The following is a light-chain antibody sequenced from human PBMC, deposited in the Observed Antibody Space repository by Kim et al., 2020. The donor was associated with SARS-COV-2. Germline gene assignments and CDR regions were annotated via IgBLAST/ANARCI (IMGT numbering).Light chain of an antibody. CDR1: QGINSA. CDR2: DAS. Sequence: AIQLTQSPSSLSASVGDRVTITCRASQGINSALAWYQQKPGTAPQLLIYDASILESGVPSRFSGSGSGTDFTLTISNLQPVDFATYYCQQFSSYLPLTFGPGTKVDIK. V-gene: IGKV1-13*02. J-gene: IGKJ3*01. CDR3: QQFSSYLPLT.